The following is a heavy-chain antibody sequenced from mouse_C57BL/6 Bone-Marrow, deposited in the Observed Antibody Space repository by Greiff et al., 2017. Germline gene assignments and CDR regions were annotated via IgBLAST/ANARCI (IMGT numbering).Heavy chain of an antibody. CDR2: IDPETGGT. D-gene: IGHD2-4*01. Sequence: VQLQESGAELVRPGASVTLSCKASGYTFTDYEMHWVKQTPVHGLEWIGAIDPETGGTAYNQKFKGKAILTADKSSSTAYVELRSLTSEDSAVYYCTRYDYDGYFDVWGTGTTVTVSS. J-gene: IGHJ1*03. CDR1: GYTFTDYE. CDR3: TRYDYDGYFDV. V-gene: IGHV1-15*01.